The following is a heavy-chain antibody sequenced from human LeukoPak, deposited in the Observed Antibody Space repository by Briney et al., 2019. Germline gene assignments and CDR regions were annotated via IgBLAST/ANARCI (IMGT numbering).Heavy chain of an antibody. CDR1: GFTFSTSG. CDR3: AGTPDGYVVVRPLEY. CDR2: IRFDGTTK. D-gene: IGHD2-21*01. J-gene: IGHJ4*02. Sequence: VYLGGSLRLSCAASGFTFSTSGMHWVRQAPGTGLEWVAFIRFDGTTKHYADSVKGRFTVSRGNSKNTLYLQMNNVRAEDTAVYYCAGTPDGYVVVRPLEYWGQGTLVAVSS. V-gene: IGHV3-30*02.